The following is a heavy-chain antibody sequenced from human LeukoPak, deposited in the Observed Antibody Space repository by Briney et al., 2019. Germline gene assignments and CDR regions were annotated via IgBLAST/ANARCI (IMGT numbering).Heavy chain of an antibody. CDR3: ARGYCSGGSCYLAAWFDP. CDR2: ISTYSGET. V-gene: IGHV1-18*01. Sequence: ASVKVSCKTSGYTFTSFGLSWVRQAPGQGLEWMGWISTYSGETNYAQKLQGRVTMTTDTSTSTAYMELRSLRSDDTAVYYCARGYCSGGSCYLAAWFDPWGQGTLVTVSS. CDR1: GYTFTSFG. D-gene: IGHD2-15*01. J-gene: IGHJ5*02.